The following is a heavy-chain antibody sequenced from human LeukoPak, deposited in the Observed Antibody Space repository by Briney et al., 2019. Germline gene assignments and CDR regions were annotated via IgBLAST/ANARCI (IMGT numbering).Heavy chain of an antibody. CDR1: GFTFSSYS. V-gene: IGHV3-21*01. Sequence: GGSLRLSCAASGFTFSSYSMNWVRQAPGKGLEWVSSISSSSSYIYYADSVKGRFTISRDNAKNSLYLQMNSLRAEDTAVYYCAREGGWYGAHYFDYWGQGTLVTVSS. D-gene: IGHD6-19*01. CDR3: AREGGWYGAHYFDY. CDR2: ISSSSSYI. J-gene: IGHJ4*02.